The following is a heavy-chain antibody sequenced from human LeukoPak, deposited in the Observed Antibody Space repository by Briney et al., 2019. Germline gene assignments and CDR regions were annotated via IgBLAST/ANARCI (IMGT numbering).Heavy chain of an antibody. Sequence: GESLKISCKGSGYSSTSYWIGWVRQLPGKGLEWRGIIYPGDSDTRYSPSFQGQVTISADKSISTAYLQWSSLKASDTAMYYCARLGYSGLNYHYGMDVWGQGTTVTVSS. CDR3: ARLGYSGLNYHYGMDV. J-gene: IGHJ6*02. CDR1: GYSSTSYW. V-gene: IGHV5-51*01. CDR2: IYPGDSDT. D-gene: IGHD1-26*01.